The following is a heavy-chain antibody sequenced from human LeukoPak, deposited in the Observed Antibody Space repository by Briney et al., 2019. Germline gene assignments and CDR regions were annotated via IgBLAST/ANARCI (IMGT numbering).Heavy chain of an antibody. Sequence: PGGSLRLSRAASGFTFSSYGMSWARHAPGKGLEWVSEISGSGGSTYYADSVKGRFTISRDNSKNTLYLQVNSLRAEDTAVYYCAKLGYDSSGYLWGQGTLVTVSS. CDR3: AKLGYDSSGYL. CDR2: ISGSGGST. CDR1: GFTFSSYG. D-gene: IGHD3-22*01. J-gene: IGHJ1*01. V-gene: IGHV3-23*01.